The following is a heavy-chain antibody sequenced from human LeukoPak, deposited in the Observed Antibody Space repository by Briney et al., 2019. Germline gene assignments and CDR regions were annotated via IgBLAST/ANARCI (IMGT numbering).Heavy chain of an antibody. CDR1: GFTFSSYG. Sequence: PGGSLRLSCAASGFTFSSYGMSWVRQAPGKGLEWISAMSGSGGSTYYADSVNGRSTISRDNSKNTLYMQMNSLRAEDAADYYGGKGGRGGAITMVRGVKGDYYYMDVWGKGTTVTISS. V-gene: IGHV3-23*01. CDR2: MSGSGGST. D-gene: IGHD3-10*01. J-gene: IGHJ6*03. CDR3: GKGGRGGAITMVRGVKGDYYYMDV.